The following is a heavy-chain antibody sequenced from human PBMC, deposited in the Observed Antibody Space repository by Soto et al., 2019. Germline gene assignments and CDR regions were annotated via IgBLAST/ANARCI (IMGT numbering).Heavy chain of an antibody. CDR3: ARVVGGYYYGMDV. D-gene: IGHD2-2*01. CDR2: IYHSGST. CDR1: GGSISSSNW. Sequence: PSETLSLTCAVSGGSISSSNWWSWVRRPPGKGMEWIGEIYHSGSTNYNPSLKSRVTISVDKSKNQFSLKLSSVTAADMAVYYCARVVGGYYYGMDVWAQGTTVT. J-gene: IGHJ6*02. V-gene: IGHV4-4*02.